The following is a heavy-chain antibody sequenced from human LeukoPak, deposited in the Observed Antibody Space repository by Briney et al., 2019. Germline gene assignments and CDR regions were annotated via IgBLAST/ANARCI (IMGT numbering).Heavy chain of an antibody. CDR3: ARDEFGASSSYFDY. CDR1: GYTFTVYY. D-gene: IGHD6-6*01. CDR2: INPNSGGT. Sequence: GASVKVSCKASGYTFTVYYMHWVRQAPGQGLEWMGWINPNSGGTNYAQKFQGRVTMTRDTSISTAYMELSRLRSDDTAVYYCARDEFGASSSYFDYWGQGTLVTVSS. J-gene: IGHJ4*02. V-gene: IGHV1-2*02.